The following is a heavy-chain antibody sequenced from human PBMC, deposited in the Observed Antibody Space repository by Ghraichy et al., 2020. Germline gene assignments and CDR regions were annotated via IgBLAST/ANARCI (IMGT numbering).Heavy chain of an antibody. J-gene: IGHJ4*02. CDR1: GGSISGYF. V-gene: IGHV4-59*08. Sequence: AGSLRLSCSVSGGSISGYFWSWVRQSPGKGLEWIGYIYYIGTTNYNPSFKSRVALSVDASKNQFSLRLTSMTAADTAFYYCARHAPAHTGGLFDYWGLGTLITVSS. D-gene: IGHD4-23*01. CDR2: IYYIGTT. CDR3: ARHAPAHTGGLFDY.